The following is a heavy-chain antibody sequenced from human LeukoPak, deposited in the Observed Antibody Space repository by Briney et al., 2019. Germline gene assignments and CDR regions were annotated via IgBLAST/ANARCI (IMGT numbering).Heavy chain of an antibody. CDR2: IYYSGST. V-gene: IGHV4-59*01. CDR1: GGSFSAYY. CDR3: ASRSSSWYYVDY. Sequence: SETLSLTCAVYGGSFSAYYWSWIRQPPGRGLEWIGDIYYSGSTNYNPSLKSRVTISVDTSKNQFSLNLRSVTAADTAVYYCASRSSSWYYVDYWGQGTLVTVSS. J-gene: IGHJ4*02. D-gene: IGHD6-13*01.